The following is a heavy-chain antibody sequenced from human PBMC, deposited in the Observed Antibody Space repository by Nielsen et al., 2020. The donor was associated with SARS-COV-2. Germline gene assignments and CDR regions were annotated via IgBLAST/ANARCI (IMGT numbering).Heavy chain of an antibody. J-gene: IGHJ4*02. CDR3: ARSPTDDYDILTGYHYYFDY. D-gene: IGHD3-9*01. CDR1: GFSLSTSGMC. CDR2: IDWDADK. Sequence: SGPTLVKPTQTLTLTCTFSGFSLSTSGMCVSWIRQPPGKALEWLALIDWDADKYYSTSLKTRLTISKDTSKNQVVLTMTNMDPVDTATYYCARSPTDDYDILTGYHYYFDYWGQGTLVTVSS. V-gene: IGHV2-70*01.